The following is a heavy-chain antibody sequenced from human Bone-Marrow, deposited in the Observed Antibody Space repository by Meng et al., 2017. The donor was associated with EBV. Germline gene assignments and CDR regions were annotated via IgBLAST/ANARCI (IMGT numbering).Heavy chain of an antibody. V-gene: IGHV3-74*01. CDR3: ARDLDPYDYIWGSYRIGDAFDI. D-gene: IGHD3-16*02. CDR1: GFTFSXYW. CDR2: INSDGSST. J-gene: IGHJ3*02. Sequence: EVQLVESGGGLVQPGXXXXLSCAASGFTFSXYWMHWVRQAPGKGLVWVSRINSDGSSTSYADSVKGRFTISRDNAKNTLYLQMNSLRAEDTAVYYCARDLDPYDYIWGSYRIGDAFDIWGQGTMVTVSS.